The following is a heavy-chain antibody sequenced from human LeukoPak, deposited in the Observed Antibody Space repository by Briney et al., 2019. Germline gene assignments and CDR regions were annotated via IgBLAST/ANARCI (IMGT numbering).Heavy chain of an antibody. CDR2: IYPGDSDT. V-gene: IGHV5-51*01. CDR3: ARLSMIDTFDI. CDR1: GYTFTNYW. Sequence: GESLKISCKASGYTFTNYWIGWVRQMPGKGLEWMAIIYPGDSDTKYSPSFQDQVTISADKSINTAYLHWRSLKASDTAMYYCARLSMIDTFDIWGLGTVVTVSS. J-gene: IGHJ3*02. D-gene: IGHD3-22*01.